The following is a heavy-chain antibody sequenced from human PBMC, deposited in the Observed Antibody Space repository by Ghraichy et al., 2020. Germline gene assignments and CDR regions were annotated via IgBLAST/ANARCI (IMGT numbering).Heavy chain of an antibody. CDR3: ARALVWSNTWTYFDS. CDR2: ITHSESP. Sequence: SETLSLTCAVSGAPFGAYYWSWLRQAPGKGLEWIGEITHSESPYYNPSLNNRATMSVDRSKNQIYLRLTSMTAADTAVYYCARALVWSNTWTYFDSWGQGELVTVSS. D-gene: IGHD1-1*01. CDR1: GAPFGAYY. J-gene: IGHJ4*02. V-gene: IGHV4-34*01.